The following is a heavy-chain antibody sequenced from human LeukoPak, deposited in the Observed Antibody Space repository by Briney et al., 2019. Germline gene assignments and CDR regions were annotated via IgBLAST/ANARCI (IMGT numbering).Heavy chain of an antibody. D-gene: IGHD1-26*01. CDR2: ISWNSGSI. CDR3: AKSGAREATDAFDI. V-gene: IGHV3-9*03. Sequence: GGSLRLSCATSGFTFDDYAMHWVRQAPGKGLEWVSGISWNSGSIGYADSVKGRFTISRDNAKNSLYLQMNSLRAEDMALYYCAKSGAREATDAFDIWGQGTMVTVSS. CDR1: GFTFDDYA. J-gene: IGHJ3*02.